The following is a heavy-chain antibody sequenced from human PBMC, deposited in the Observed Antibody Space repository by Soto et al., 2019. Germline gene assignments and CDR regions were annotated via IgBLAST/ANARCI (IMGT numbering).Heavy chain of an antibody. J-gene: IGHJ4*02. CDR1: GYTFTYRY. Sequence: SVKVSCKASGYTFTYRYLHWVRQAPGQALEWMGWITPFNGNTNYAQKFQGRVTITRDRSMSTAYMELRSLRSEDTAVYYCARVVGATFDYWGQGTLVTVSS. CDR3: ARVVGATFDY. D-gene: IGHD1-26*01. CDR2: ITPFNGNT. V-gene: IGHV1-45*02.